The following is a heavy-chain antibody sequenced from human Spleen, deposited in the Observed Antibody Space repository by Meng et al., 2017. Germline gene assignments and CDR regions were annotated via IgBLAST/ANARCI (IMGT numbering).Heavy chain of an antibody. CDR1: GGSFSDYY. CDR3: ARGPTTMAHDFDY. V-gene: IGHV4-34*01. Sequence: QVKLPQWGAGLLKPSETLSLTCVVSGGSFSDYYWSWFRQPPGKGLEWIGEINHSGSTNYNPSLESRATISVDTSQNNLSLKLSSVTAADSAVYYCARGPTTMAHDFDYWGQGTLVTAPQ. D-gene: IGHD4-11*01. J-gene: IGHJ4*02. CDR2: INHSGST.